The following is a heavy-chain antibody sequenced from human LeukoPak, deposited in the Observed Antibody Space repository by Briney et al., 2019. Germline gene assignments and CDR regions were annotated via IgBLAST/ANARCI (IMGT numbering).Heavy chain of an antibody. CDR3: ARDLSGHFDWLLSAPYFDY. CDR1: GFTFSSYA. V-gene: IGHV3-30*04. Sequence: PGGSLGLSCAASGFTFSSYAMHWVRQAPGKGLEWVAVISYDGSNKYYADSVKGRFTISRDNSKNTLYLQMNSLRAEDTAVYYCARDLSGHFDWLLSAPYFDYWGQGTLVTVSS. J-gene: IGHJ4*02. CDR2: ISYDGSNK. D-gene: IGHD3-9*01.